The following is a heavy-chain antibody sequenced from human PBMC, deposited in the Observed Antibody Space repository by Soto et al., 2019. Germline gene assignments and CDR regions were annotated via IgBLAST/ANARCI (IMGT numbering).Heavy chain of an antibody. CDR3: ARGSYDFWSGSPYYYYYMAV. D-gene: IGHD3-3*01. V-gene: IGHV4-34*01. Sequence: PSETLSLTCAVYGGSFSGYYWSWIRQPPGKGLEWIGEINHSGSTNYNPSLKSRVTISVDTSKNQFSLKLSSVTAADTAVYYCARGSYDFWSGSPYYYYYMAVWGKGTTVPVSS. J-gene: IGHJ6*03. CDR2: INHSGST. CDR1: GGSFSGYY.